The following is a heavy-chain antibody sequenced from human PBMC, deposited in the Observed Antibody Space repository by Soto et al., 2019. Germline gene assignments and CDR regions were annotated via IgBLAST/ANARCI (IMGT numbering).Heavy chain of an antibody. V-gene: IGHV4-4*02. CDR2: VYHTGDT. D-gene: IGHD2-21*02. Sequence: PSETLSLTCGVSGGTVASSHWWSWVRQSPGGGLEWIGNVYHTGDTNFNPSLQSRVTISVDKSNNQFSLRLNSLTAADTAVYFFAGEIVTGGGNKYFGPWGPGTLGTVSS. J-gene: IGHJ5*02. CDR3: AGEIVTGGGNKYFGP. CDR1: GGTVASSHW.